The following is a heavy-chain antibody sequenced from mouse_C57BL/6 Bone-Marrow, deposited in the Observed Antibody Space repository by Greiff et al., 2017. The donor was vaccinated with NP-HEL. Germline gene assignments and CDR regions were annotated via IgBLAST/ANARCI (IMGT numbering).Heavy chain of an antibody. CDR1: GFTFSSYA. J-gene: IGHJ2*01. CDR3: ARDYYGSSCWFGY. Sequence: EVHLVESGGGLVKPGGSLKLSCAASGFTFSSYAMSWVRQTPEKRLEWVATISDGGSYTYYPDTVKGRFTISRDNATNNLYLQMSNLKSEDTAMYYCARDYYGSSCWFGYWGQGTTLTVAS. CDR2: ISDGGSYT. D-gene: IGHD1-1*01. V-gene: IGHV5-4*01.